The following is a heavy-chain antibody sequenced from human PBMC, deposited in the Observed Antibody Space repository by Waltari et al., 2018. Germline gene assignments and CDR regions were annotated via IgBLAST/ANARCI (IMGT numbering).Heavy chain of an antibody. Sequence: QLQLQESGPGPVKPSETLSLTCSVSGGSIDTPKHYWSWIRQPAGQGLEWIGTISYAGTTYTNPSLRSRLTMSRDTSKNQLSLTLGSTTAADTAVYYCATYIGASVGTAAFDVWGQGTMVTVSS. CDR3: ATYIGASVGTAAFDV. D-gene: IGHD5-12*01. J-gene: IGHJ3*01. CDR1: GGSIDTPKHY. CDR2: ISYAGTT. V-gene: IGHV4-39*01.